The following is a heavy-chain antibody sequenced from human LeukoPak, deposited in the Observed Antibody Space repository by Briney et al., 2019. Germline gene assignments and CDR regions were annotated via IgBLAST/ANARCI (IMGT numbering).Heavy chain of an antibody. CDR3: ARDHDWGVDY. CDR2: INGKRGDT. CDR1: GFTFTDHY. V-gene: IGHV1-2*02. D-gene: IGHD7-27*01. J-gene: IGHJ4*02. Sequence: GASVKVSCKASGFTFTDHYMHWVRQAPGQGLERMGWINGKRGDTNYAQNFQDRVTMTRDTSTSTVYMELSRLTVDDTAVYYCARDHDWGVDYWGQGTLVTVSS.